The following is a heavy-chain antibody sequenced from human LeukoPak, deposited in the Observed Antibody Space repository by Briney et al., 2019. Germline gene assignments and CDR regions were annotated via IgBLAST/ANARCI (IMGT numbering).Heavy chain of an antibody. CDR2: ISYDGSNK. D-gene: IGHD3-22*01. CDR1: GFTFSSYA. V-gene: IGHV3-30-3*01. CDR3: ARDRPPDSSGYYYVPYYYGMDV. Sequence: GGSLRLSCAAFGFTFSSYAMHWVRQAPGKGLEWVAVISYDGSNKYYADSVKGRFTISRDNSKNTLYLQMNSLRAEDTAVYYCARDRPPDSSGYYYVPYYYGMDVWGQGTTVTVSS. J-gene: IGHJ6*02.